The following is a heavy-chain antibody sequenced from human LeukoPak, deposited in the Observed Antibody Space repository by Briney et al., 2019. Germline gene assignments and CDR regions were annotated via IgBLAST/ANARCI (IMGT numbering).Heavy chain of an antibody. CDR2: IYYSGST. V-gene: IGHV4-31*03. Sequence: TSETLSLTCTVSGGSISSGGYYWSWIRQHPGKGLEWIGYIYYSGSTYYNPSLESRVTISVDTSKNQFSLKLSSVTAADTAVYYCARGNLWSDSSGYYPYFDYWGQGTLVTVSS. J-gene: IGHJ4*02. CDR3: ARGNLWSDSSGYYPYFDY. CDR1: GGSISSGGYY. D-gene: IGHD3-22*01.